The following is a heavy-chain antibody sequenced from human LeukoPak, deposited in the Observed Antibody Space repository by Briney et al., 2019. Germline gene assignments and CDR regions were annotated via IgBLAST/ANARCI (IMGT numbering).Heavy chain of an antibody. CDR2: IKQDGSEK. J-gene: IGHJ4*02. Sequence: GGSLRLSCAASGFTFSSYWMSWVRQAPGKGLEWVANIKQDGSEKYYVDSVKGRFTISRDNAKNSLYLQVNSLRAEDTAVYYCARDHLSLYNWNYFSDYWGQGTLVTVSS. CDR1: GFTFSSYW. D-gene: IGHD1-7*01. CDR3: ARDHLSLYNWNYFSDY. V-gene: IGHV3-7*01.